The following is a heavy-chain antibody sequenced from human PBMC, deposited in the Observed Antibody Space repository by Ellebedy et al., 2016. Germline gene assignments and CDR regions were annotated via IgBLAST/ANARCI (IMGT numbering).Heavy chain of an antibody. V-gene: IGHV4-34*01. CDR2: INHSGST. Sequence: SQTLSLTCAVYGGSFSVYSWNLIRQPPGKGLEWIGEINHSGSTNYNPSLKSRVTISVDTSKNQFSLKLSSVTAADTAVYYCARGRDIYSGYDLLDKGFDPWGQGTLVTVSS. CDR3: ARGRDIYSGYDLLDKGFDP. CDR1: GGSFSVYS. D-gene: IGHD5-12*01. J-gene: IGHJ5*02.